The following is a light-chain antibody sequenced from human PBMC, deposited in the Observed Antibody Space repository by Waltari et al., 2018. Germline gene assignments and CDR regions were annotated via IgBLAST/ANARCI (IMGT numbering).Light chain of an antibody. V-gene: IGKV3-15*01. Sequence: EIVMTQSPATLSVSPGERATLSCRASQSVSSNLAWYQQKPGQAPRLLIYGSSTRATGIPARVSGSGSGTDFTLTISSRQSEDFAVYYCQQYNNWPRTFGQGTKVEI. CDR1: QSVSSN. CDR3: QQYNNWPRT. CDR2: GSS. J-gene: IGKJ1*01.